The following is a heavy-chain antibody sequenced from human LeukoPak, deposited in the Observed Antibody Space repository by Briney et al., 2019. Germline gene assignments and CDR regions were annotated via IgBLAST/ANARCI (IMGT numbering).Heavy chain of an antibody. D-gene: IGHD3-10*02. CDR2: ISSSSSYI. V-gene: IGHV3-21*01. Sequence: GGSLRLSCAVSGFTFSSYSMNWVRQAPGKGLEWVSSISSSSSYIYYADSMKGRFTISRDNAENSLFLQMNSLRAEDTAVYYCAELGITMIGGVWGKGTTVTISS. J-gene: IGHJ6*04. CDR3: AELGITMIGGV. CDR1: GFTFSSYS.